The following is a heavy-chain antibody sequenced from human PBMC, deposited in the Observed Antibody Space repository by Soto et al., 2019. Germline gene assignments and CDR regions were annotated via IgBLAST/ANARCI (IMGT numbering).Heavy chain of an antibody. V-gene: IGHV1-18*04. CDR3: ARPQQGDDVKNAFDL. D-gene: IGHD2-21*02. CDR2: ITVYSGTT. Sequence: QVQLVQSGAEVKKPGASVKISCKASGYTFTNYGLSWVRQAPGQGLEWMGWITVYSGTTDHVQKFRGRVSMTTDTSTNTAYMELASLRSDDTAVYYCARPQQGDDVKNAFDLWGQGTMVTVSS. CDR1: GYTFTNYG. J-gene: IGHJ3*01.